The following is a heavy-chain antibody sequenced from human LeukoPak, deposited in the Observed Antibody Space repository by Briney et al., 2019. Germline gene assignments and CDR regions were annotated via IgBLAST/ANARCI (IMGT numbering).Heavy chain of an antibody. CDR2: ISGSGDTT. CDR1: RFIFSSYA. CDR3: SKSQRNDQQVVQRIDY. D-gene: IGHD2-2*01. J-gene: IGHJ4*02. V-gene: IGHV3-23*01. Sequence: GGSLRLSCTASRFIFSSYAMSWVRRAPGRGLVGGSSISGSGDTTYYTGSVKGRFTTSRDNSKNALYLQMSSLRAEDTAVYYCSKSQRNDQQVVQRIDYWGQGTLVTVSS.